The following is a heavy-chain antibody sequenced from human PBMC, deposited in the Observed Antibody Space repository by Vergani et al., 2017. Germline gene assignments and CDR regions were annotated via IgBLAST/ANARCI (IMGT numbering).Heavy chain of an antibody. CDR1: GYTFTSYG. V-gene: IGHV1-18*01. Sequence: QVQLVQSGAEVKKPGASVKVSCKASGYTFTSYGISWVRQAPGQGLEWMGWISAYNGNTNYAQKLQGRVTMTTDTSTSTAYMELRSLRSDDTAVYYCARDGEXTMVRGVMSYYYYGMDVWGQGTTVTVSS. J-gene: IGHJ6*02. CDR2: ISAYNGNT. CDR3: ARDGEXTMVRGVMSYYYYGMDV. D-gene: IGHD3-10*01.